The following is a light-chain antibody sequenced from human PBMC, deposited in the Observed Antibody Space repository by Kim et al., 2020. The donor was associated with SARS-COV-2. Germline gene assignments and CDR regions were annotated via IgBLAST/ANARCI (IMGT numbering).Light chain of an antibody. CDR2: GTS. CDR3: QQYSTSVT. CDR1: QSFANAY. V-gene: IGKV3-20*01. J-gene: IGKJ4*01. Sequence: LSPGGRATLYCRASQSFANAYLAWYQLKPGQAPRLIIYGTSNRATGIPDRFTGSASGSGFILTINRLEPEDFAVYYCQQYSTSVTFGGGTKVDIK.